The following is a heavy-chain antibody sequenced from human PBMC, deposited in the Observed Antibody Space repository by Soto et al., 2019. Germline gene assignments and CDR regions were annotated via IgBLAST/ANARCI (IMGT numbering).Heavy chain of an antibody. CDR1: GFTFSNYA. D-gene: IGHD3-10*01. CDR2: ISGGVDST. J-gene: IGHJ4*02. CDR3: AKAPVGFWELHFDY. V-gene: IGHV3-23*01. Sequence: EVQLLESGGGLVQPGGSLRLSCVASGFTFSNYAMSWVRQAPGKGLEWVSGISGGVDSTYYADSVKGRFTISRDNSKNTLYLQMTSLRADDTALYYCAKAPVGFWELHFDYWGQGALVTVSS.